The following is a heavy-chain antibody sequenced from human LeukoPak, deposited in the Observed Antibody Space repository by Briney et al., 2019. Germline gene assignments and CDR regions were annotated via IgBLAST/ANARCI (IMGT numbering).Heavy chain of an antibody. V-gene: IGHV5-51*01. Sequence: ESLKISYKGSGYSFTSYWIGWVRQMPGKGLEWMGIIYPGDSDTRYSPSFQGQVTISADKSISTAYLQWSSLKASDTAIYYCARRVRNSWYLAIDYCGQGTLVTVSS. J-gene: IGHJ4*02. CDR2: IYPGDSDT. D-gene: IGHD6-13*01. CDR1: GYSFTSYW. CDR3: ARRVRNSWYLAIDY.